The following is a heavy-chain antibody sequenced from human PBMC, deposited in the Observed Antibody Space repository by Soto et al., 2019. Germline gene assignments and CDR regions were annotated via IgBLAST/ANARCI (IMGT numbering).Heavy chain of an antibody. CDR2: IKQDGSEK. CDR1: GFTFSSYW. V-gene: IGHV3-7*04. Sequence: EVQLVESGGGLVQPGGSLRLSCAASGFTFSSYWMSWVRQAPGKGLEWVANIKQDGSEKYYVDSVKGRFTISRDNAKNSLYLRMNSVRAEDTAVYYCARVYIEEVVVAATLGYGMDGWGQGTTVTVSS. CDR3: ARVYIEEVVVAATLGYGMDG. J-gene: IGHJ6*02. D-gene: IGHD2-15*01.